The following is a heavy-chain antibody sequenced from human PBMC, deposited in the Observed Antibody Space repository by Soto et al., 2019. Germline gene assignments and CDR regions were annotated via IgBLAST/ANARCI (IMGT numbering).Heavy chain of an antibody. CDR1: GASISGFY. CDR2: IYATGTT. D-gene: IGHD1-1*01. Sequence: SETLSLTCTVSGASISGFYWSWIRKSAGKGLEWIGRIYATGTTDYNPSLKSRVMMSVDTSKKQFSLKLRSVTAADTAVYYCVRDGTKTLRDWFDRWG. CDR3: VRDGTKTLRDWFDR. J-gene: IGHJ5*02. V-gene: IGHV4-4*07.